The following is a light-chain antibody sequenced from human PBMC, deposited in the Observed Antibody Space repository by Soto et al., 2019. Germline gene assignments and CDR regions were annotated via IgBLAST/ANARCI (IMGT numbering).Light chain of an antibody. J-gene: IGLJ3*02. Sequence: QSVLTQPPSASGTPGQRVTISCSGSNSNIGSNTVNWYQQLPGTAPKLLIYSNNQRPSGVPDRFSGSKSGTSASLAISGLQSEDEADYYCAAWDDSLKGWVFGGGTKVTVL. V-gene: IGLV1-44*01. CDR1: NSNIGSNT. CDR2: SNN. CDR3: AAWDDSLKGWV.